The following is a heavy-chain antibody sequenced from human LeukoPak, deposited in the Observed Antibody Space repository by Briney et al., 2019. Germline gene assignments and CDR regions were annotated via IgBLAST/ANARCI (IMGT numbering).Heavy chain of an antibody. CDR2: TYYRSKWYD. Sequence: SQTLSLTCAISGDSVSSNSAAWNWIRQSPSRGLEWLGRTYYRSKWYDDYAVSVRSRITISPDTSKNQFSLQLSSVTPEDTAEYYCARVDQWPPSGWFDPWGQGIQVTVSS. V-gene: IGHV6-1*01. J-gene: IGHJ5*02. CDR3: ARVDQWPPSGWFDP. D-gene: IGHD6-19*01. CDR1: GDSVSSNSAA.